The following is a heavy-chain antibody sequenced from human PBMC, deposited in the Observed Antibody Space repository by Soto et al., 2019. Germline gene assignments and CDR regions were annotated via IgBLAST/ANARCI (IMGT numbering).Heavy chain of an antibody. D-gene: IGHD3-10*01. J-gene: IGHJ6*02. CDR2: IIPIFGTA. Sequence: SVKVSWKASGGTFSSYAISWVRQAPGQGLEWMGGIIPIFGTANYAQKFQGRVTITADESTSTAYMELSSLRSEDTAVYYCASHMVRVDYYYYGMDVWGQGTTVTVSS. CDR3: ASHMVRVDYYYYGMDV. V-gene: IGHV1-69*13. CDR1: GGTFSSYA.